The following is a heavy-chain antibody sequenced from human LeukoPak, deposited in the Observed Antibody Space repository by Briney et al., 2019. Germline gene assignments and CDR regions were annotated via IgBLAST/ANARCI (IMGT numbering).Heavy chain of an antibody. CDR3: ARVFFGEGYDFWSGTGDY. D-gene: IGHD3-3*01. Sequence: ASVKVSFKASGYTFTSYGISWVRHAPGQGLEWMGWISAYNGNTNYAQKLQGRVTMTTDTSTSTAYMELRSLRSDGTAVYSCARVFFGEGYDFWSGTGDYWGQGTLVTVSS. V-gene: IGHV1-18*01. CDR2: ISAYNGNT. CDR1: GYTFTSYG. J-gene: IGHJ4*02.